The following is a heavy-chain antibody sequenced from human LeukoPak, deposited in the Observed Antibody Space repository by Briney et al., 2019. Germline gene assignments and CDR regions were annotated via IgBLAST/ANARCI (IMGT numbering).Heavy chain of an antibody. D-gene: IGHD6-13*01. CDR1: GDSISTYY. Sequence: SGTLSLTCTVSGDSISTYYWNWIRQPAGKGLEWIGRIYTSGSTNYNPSLKSRVTMSVDTSKNQFSLKLSSVTAADTAVYYCARDFLSSKWYYFDYWGQGTLVTVSS. V-gene: IGHV4-4*07. CDR2: IYTSGST. J-gene: IGHJ4*02. CDR3: ARDFLSSKWYYFDY.